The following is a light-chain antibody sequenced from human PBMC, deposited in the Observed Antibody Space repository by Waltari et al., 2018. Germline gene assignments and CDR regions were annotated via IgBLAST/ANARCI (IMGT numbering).Light chain of an antibody. CDR3: GGWDDSLNGWV. Sequence: QSVMTQPPSASGTPGQRVPISCSGSNSNIGNKPVYWYHQLPGTAPKLPRYRNNQRPSGVPDRFSVSKSGTSASLAISGLRSEDEGDYYCGGWDDSLNGWVFGGGTKLTVL. CDR2: RNN. V-gene: IGLV1-47*01. J-gene: IGLJ3*02. CDR1: NSNIGNKP.